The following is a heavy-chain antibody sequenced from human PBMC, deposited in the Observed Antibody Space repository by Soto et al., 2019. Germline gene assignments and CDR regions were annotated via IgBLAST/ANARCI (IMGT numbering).Heavy chain of an antibody. V-gene: IGHV3-48*02. CDR2: ITSSGTTV. Sequence: EVHLVEPGGGLVQPGGSLRLSCAASGFTFSSYSPNWARQAPGKGLEWVSYITSSGTTVYYADSVRGRFTISRDNAKNSLYLQMNSLRDDDTAVYYCARGSSNWAYYFDFWGQGTLVTVSS. D-gene: IGHD6-13*01. CDR1: GFTFSSYS. J-gene: IGHJ4*02. CDR3: ARGSSNWAYYFDF.